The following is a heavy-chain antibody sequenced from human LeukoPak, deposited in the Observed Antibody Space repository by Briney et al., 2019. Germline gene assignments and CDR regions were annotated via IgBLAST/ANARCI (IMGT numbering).Heavy chain of an antibody. J-gene: IGHJ6*03. Sequence: GESLKISCKGSGYSFTSYCIGWVRQMPGKGLEWMGIIYPGDSDTRYSPSFQGQVTISADKSISTAYLQWSSLKASDTAMYYCARQRHGGSYYKVDYYYYMDVWGKGTTVTVSS. CDR3: ARQRHGGSYYKVDYYYYMDV. CDR1: GYSFTSYC. CDR2: IYPGDSDT. D-gene: IGHD1-26*01. V-gene: IGHV5-51*01.